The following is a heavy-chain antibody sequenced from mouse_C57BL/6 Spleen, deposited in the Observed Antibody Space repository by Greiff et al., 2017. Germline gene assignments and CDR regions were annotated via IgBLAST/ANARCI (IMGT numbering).Heavy chain of an antibody. J-gene: IGHJ4*01. Sequence: EVHLVESGGGLVQPGGSMKLSCAASGFTFSDAWMDWVRQSPEKGLEWVAEIRNKANNHATYYAESVKGRFTISRDDSKSSVYLQMNSLRAEDTGIYYCTSTTVVGRDYYAMDYWGQGTSVTVSS. V-gene: IGHV6-6*01. CDR2: IRNKANNHAT. CDR1: GFTFSDAW. D-gene: IGHD1-1*01. CDR3: TSTTVVGRDYYAMDY.